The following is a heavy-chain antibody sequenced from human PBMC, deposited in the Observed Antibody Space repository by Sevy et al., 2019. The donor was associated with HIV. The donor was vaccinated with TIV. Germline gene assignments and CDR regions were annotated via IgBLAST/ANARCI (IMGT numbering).Heavy chain of an antibody. Sequence: ASVKVSCKASGYTFSSNGIAWVRQAPGQGLQWMGWIGVYNGNSKYAQNLQDRLTMNTDTSTSTAYMELKSLRSDDTAVYYCARVPTYYFGSGTYFDYWGHGTLVTVSS. D-gene: IGHD3-10*01. CDR1: GYTFSSNG. CDR2: IGVYNGNS. J-gene: IGHJ4*01. V-gene: IGHV1-18*01. CDR3: ARVPTYYFGSGTYFDY.